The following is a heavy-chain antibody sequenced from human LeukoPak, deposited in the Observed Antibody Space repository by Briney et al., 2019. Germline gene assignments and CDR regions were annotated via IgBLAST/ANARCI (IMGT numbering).Heavy chain of an antibody. CDR3: AREDLGVFFVF. J-gene: IGHJ4*02. D-gene: IGHD3-16*01. V-gene: IGHV4-59*12. CDR1: GGSISSYY. Sequence: SETLSLTCTVSGGSISSYYWSWIRQPPGKGLEWIGYIYYSGSTNYNPFLKSRVTISVDTSKNQFSLKLSSVTAADTAVYYCAREDLGVFFVFWGEEPLSPVSS. CDR2: IYYSGST.